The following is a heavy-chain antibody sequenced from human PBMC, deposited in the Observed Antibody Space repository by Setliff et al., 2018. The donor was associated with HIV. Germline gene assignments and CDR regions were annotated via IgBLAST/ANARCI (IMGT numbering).Heavy chain of an antibody. V-gene: IGHV4-59*08. CDR1: GGSISSYY. D-gene: IGHD3-3*01. CDR3: ARCYYNFWSGYPLDYMDV. J-gene: IGHJ6*03. Sequence: SETLSLTCTVSGGSISSYYWSWIRQPPGKGLEWIGYIDYSGSTNYNASLKSRLTMSIDTSKSQFSLKLSSVTAADTAVYYCARCYYNFWSGYPLDYMDVWGKGTTVTVSS. CDR2: IDYSGST.